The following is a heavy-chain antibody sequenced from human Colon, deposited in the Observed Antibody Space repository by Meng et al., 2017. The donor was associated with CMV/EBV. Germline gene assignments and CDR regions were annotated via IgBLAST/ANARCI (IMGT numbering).Heavy chain of an antibody. Sequence: GGSLRLSCAASGFTFSSYAMSWVRQAPGKGLEWVSVIGGTGTITHYADSVKGRFAISRDNSKNTLYLQMNSLRAEDTAVYYCAKHDDFWSGYYKLDYWGQGTLVTVSS. D-gene: IGHD3-3*01. J-gene: IGHJ4*02. CDR3: AKHDDFWSGYYKLDY. CDR2: IGGTGTIT. V-gene: IGHV3-23*01. CDR1: GFTFSSYA.